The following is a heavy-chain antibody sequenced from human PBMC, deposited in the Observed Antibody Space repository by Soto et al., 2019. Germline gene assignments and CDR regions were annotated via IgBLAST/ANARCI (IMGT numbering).Heavy chain of an antibody. V-gene: IGHV1-8*01. CDR1: GYTFTTYD. CDR3: ARAEYYYYGMDV. Sequence: QVQLVQSGAEVKKPGASVKVSCKASGYTFTTYDINWVRQATGQGLEWMGWMNPNSGYTDYAQKFQGRVTMTRNTSISTAYMERSSLKSEDTAVYYCARAEYYYYGMDVWGQGTTVTVSS. CDR2: MNPNSGYT. J-gene: IGHJ6*02.